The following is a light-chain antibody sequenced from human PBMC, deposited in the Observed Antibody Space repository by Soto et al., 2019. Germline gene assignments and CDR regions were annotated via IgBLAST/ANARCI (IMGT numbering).Light chain of an antibody. CDR3: QQRSEWPLCT. J-gene: IGKJ2*02. Sequence: EIILTQSPATLSLSPGDRATLSCRASQSVSHYLAWYQQKPGQAPRLLIYDVSNRATGIPARFSGSGSGTAFTLTISSLEPEDFAVYFCQQRSEWPLCTFGXGT. CDR1: QSVSHY. V-gene: IGKV3-11*01. CDR2: DVS.